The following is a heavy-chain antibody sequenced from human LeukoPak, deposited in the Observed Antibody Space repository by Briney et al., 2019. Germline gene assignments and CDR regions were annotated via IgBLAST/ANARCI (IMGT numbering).Heavy chain of an antibody. Sequence: GASVKVSCKASGGTFSNYAISWVRQAPGQGLEWMGRIIPILGIANYAQKFQGRVTITADKSTSTAYMELSSLRSEDTAVYYCARSGRVGASNLDYWGQGTLVTVSS. CDR2: IIPILGIA. CDR3: ARSGRVGASNLDY. CDR1: GGTFSNYA. J-gene: IGHJ4*02. V-gene: IGHV1-69*04. D-gene: IGHD1-26*01.